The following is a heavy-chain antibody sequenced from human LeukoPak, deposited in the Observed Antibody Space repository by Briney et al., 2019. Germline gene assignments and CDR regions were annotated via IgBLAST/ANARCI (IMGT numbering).Heavy chain of an antibody. Sequence: SETLSLTCAVSGGSISSYYWSGIRQPPGKGVEWIGDIYYSGSTNYNPSLKSRVTISVDTSKNQFSLKLSSVTAADTAVYYCARWSSDAFDIWGQGTMVTVSS. CDR2: IYYSGST. V-gene: IGHV4-59*01. CDR3: ARWSSDAFDI. J-gene: IGHJ3*02. CDR1: GGSISSYY. D-gene: IGHD2-15*01.